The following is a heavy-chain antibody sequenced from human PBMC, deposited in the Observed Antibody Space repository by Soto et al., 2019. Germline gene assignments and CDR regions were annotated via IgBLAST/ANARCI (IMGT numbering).Heavy chain of an antibody. V-gene: IGHV1-8*01. J-gene: IGHJ4*02. CDR3: ARGAFWGVVAQHRYYFDY. Sequence: ASVKVSCKASGYTFTSYDINWVRQATGQGLEWMGWMNPNSGNTGYAQKFQGRVTVTRNTSISTAYMELSSLRSEDTAVYYCARGAFWGVVAQHRYYFDYWGQGTLVTVSS. D-gene: IGHD2-15*01. CDR1: GYTFTSYD. CDR2: MNPNSGNT.